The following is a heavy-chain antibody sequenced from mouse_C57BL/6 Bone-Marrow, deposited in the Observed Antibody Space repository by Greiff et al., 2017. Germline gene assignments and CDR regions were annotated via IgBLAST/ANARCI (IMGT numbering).Heavy chain of an antibody. CDR3: ARRYHYYGSSYEGYYAMDY. Sequence: VMLVESGPGLVQPSQSLSITCTVSGFSLTSYGVHWVRQSPGKGLEWLGVIWSGGSTDYTAAFISRLSISKDNSKSKVFFKMNSLQAEYTAIYYGARRYHYYGSSYEGYYAMDYWGQGTSVTVSS. CDR2: IWSGGST. CDR1: GFSLTSYG. D-gene: IGHD1-1*01. V-gene: IGHV2-2*01. J-gene: IGHJ4*01.